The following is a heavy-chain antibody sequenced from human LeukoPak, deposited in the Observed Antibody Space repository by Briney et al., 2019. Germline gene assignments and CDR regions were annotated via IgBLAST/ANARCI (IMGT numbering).Heavy chain of an antibody. D-gene: IGHD6-13*01. CDR3: AREQQPDVGNWFDP. J-gene: IGHJ5*02. Sequence: SETLSPTCTVSGGSISSYYWSWIRQPPGKGLEWIGYIYYSGSANYNPSLKSRVTISVDTSKSQFSLKLSSVTAADTAVYYCAREQQPDVGNWFDPWGQGTLVTVSS. CDR2: IYYSGSA. V-gene: IGHV4-59*01. CDR1: GGSISSYY.